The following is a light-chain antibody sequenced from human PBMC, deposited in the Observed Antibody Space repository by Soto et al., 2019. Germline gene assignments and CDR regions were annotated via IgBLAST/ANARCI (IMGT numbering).Light chain of an antibody. J-gene: IGKJ4*01. Sequence: VLMPSQRKLSVSGKEIDTLSCRASQSVSNNYLAWYQQKPGQAPRLLIYGASNRATGIPDRFSCSGSGTDVTLIISRQAPEDVAVYYWDPYGDSPTVAGGTKVDIK. V-gene: IGKV3-20*01. CDR2: GAS. CDR1: QSVSNNY. CDR3: DPYGDSPT.